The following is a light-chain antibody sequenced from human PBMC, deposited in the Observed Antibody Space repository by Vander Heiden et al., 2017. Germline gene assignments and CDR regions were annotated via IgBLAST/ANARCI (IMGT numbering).Light chain of an antibody. Sequence: IVMTHSPLPLLVTPGEPASISCRSSQSLLHSNGYNYLDWYLQKPGQSPQLLIYLGSNRASGVPDRFSGSGSGTDFTLKISRVEAEDVGVYYCMQSLQTPYTFGQGTKLEIK. J-gene: IGKJ2*01. CDR3: MQSLQTPYT. CDR1: QSLLHSNGYNY. V-gene: IGKV2-28*01. CDR2: LGS.